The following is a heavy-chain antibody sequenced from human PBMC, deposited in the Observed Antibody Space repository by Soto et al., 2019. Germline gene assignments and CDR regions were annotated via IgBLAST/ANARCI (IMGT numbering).Heavy chain of an antibody. CDR3: ARGAGPTCFDP. Sequence: SSETLSLTCTVSGGSISSYYCSCIRQPAGKGLEWIGRIYANGNSDYNPSLKSRVTVSIDTSKNQFSLKVTSVTAADTAVYYCARGAGPTCFDPCGQRTLGSVSS. CDR1: GGSISSYY. J-gene: IGHJ5*02. CDR2: IYANGNS. V-gene: IGHV4-4*07.